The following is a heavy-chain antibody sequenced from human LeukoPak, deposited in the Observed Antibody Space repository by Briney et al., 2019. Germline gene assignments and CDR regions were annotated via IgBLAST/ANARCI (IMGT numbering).Heavy chain of an antibody. V-gene: IGHV3-30-3*01. J-gene: IGHJ4*02. Sequence: GGSLRLSCAASGFTFSSYAMHWVRQAPGKGLEWVAVISYDGSNKYYADSVKGRFTISRDNSKNTLYLQMNSLRAEDTAVYYCAKDRLGSNTSCYHDWGQGTLVTVSS. CDR1: GFTFSSYA. CDR2: ISYDGSNK. D-gene: IGHD2-2*01. CDR3: AKDRLGSNTSCYHD.